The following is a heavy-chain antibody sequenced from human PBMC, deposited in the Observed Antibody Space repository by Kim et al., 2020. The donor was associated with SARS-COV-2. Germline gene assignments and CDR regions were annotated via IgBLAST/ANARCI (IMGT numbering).Heavy chain of an antibody. J-gene: IGHJ5*02. CDR2: ISYDGSNK. V-gene: IGHV3-30-3*01. CDR1: GFTFSSYA. Sequence: GGSQRLSCAASGFTFSSYAMHWVRQAPGKGLEWVAVISYDGSNKYSADSVKGRFTISRDNTKNTLYLQMNSVRAEDTAVYYCARDWGISARPVRGCFDPWGQGALVTVSS. CDR3: ARDWGISARPVRGCFDP. D-gene: IGHD6-6*01.